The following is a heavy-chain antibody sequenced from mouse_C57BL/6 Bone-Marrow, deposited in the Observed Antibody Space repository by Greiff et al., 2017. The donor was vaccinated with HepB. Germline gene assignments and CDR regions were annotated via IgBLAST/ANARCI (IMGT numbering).Heavy chain of an antibody. J-gene: IGHJ3*01. CDR1: GFSLSTSGMG. CDR2: IYWDDDK. D-gene: IGHD2-1*01. V-gene: IGHV8-12*01. Sequence: QVTLKVSGPGILQSSQTLSLTCSFSGFSLSTSGMGVSWIRQPSGKGLEWLAHIYWDDDKRYNPSLKSRLTISKDTSRNQVFLKITSVDTADTATYYCARREDGNHLWFAYWGQGTLVTVSA. CDR3: ARREDGNHLWFAY.